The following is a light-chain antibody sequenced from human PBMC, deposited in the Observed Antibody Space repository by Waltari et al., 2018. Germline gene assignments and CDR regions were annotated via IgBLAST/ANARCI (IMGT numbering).Light chain of an antibody. CDR2: QAS. J-gene: IGLJ2*01. CDR3: QAWEGSTAI. Sequence: FGLTQPRSVSVSPGQTASITCFGANLAAKYTRWYQQKSGQPPVLVIHQASKRPSGIPERFSGSKSGNTVTLTISGTQPIDEADYYCQAWEGSTAIFGGGTRLTVL. V-gene: IGLV3-1*01. CDR1: NLAAKY.